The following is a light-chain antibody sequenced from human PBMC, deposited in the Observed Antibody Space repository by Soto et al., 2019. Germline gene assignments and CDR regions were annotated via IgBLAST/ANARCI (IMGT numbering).Light chain of an antibody. J-gene: IGLJ1*01. V-gene: IGLV1-44*01. CDR1: TSNIGINT. Sequence: QSVLTQPPSASGTPGQRVTISCSGSTSNIGINTVGWYQHLPGTAPKVLIYADNQRPSGVPDRFSGSKSATSASLAISWRQPEGDAAYYCSVGFDSRRGRDVFGTGTKLTVL. CDR3: SVGFDSRRGRDV. CDR2: ADN.